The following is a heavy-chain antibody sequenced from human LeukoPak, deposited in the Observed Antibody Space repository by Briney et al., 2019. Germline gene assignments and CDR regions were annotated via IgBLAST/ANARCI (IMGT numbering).Heavy chain of an antibody. CDR2: IYPGDSDT. J-gene: IGHJ4*02. D-gene: IGHD6-6*01. V-gene: IGHV5-51*01. CDR3: ARPTEYSSSYFDY. CDR1: GYSFTSYW. Sequence: GESLKISCKGSGYSFTSYWIGWVRQMPGKGLEWMGIIYPGDSDTRYGPSFQGQVTTSADKSISTAYLQWSSLKASDTAMYYCARPTEYSSSYFDYWGQGTLVTVSS.